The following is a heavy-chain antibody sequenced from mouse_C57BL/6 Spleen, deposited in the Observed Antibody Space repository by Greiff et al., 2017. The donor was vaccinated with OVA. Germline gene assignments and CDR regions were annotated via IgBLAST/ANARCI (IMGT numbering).Heavy chain of an antibody. D-gene: IGHD2-5*01. Sequence: VKLQQSGAELAKPGASVKLSCKASGYTFTSYWMHWVKQRPGQGLEWIGYINPSSGYTKYNQKFKDKATLTADKSSSTAYMQLSSLTYEDSAVYYCASYYSNYDGYFDYWGQGTTLTVSS. CDR2: INPSSGYT. CDR3: ASYYSNYDGYFDY. J-gene: IGHJ2*01. V-gene: IGHV1-7*01. CDR1: GYTFTSYW.